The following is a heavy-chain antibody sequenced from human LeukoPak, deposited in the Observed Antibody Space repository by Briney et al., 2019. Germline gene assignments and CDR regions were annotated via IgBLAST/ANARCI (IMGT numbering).Heavy chain of an antibody. D-gene: IGHD3-9*01. Sequence: ASVKVSCKASGGTFSSYAISWVRQAPGQGLEWMGWINPNSGGTNYAQKFQGRVTMTRDTSISTAYMELSRLRSDDTAVYYCARDSLLTGYYGDAFDIWGQGTMVTVSS. CDR2: INPNSGGT. CDR1: GGTFSSYA. J-gene: IGHJ3*02. CDR3: ARDSLLTGYYGDAFDI. V-gene: IGHV1-2*02.